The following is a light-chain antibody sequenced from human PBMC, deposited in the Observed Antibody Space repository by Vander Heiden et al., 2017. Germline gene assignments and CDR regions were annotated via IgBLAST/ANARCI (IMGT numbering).Light chain of an antibody. Sequence: DIQMTQSPSSLSTSVADRITITCQASQDSSSCGSCYQQKPGKAPKLLLYDASKSETGVPSRFSGSGSGTHFTFTINSLQPANFATYYCRQEDNLPYTSGQGTMLDI. CDR3: RQEDNLPYT. CDR2: DAS. J-gene: IGKJ2*01. CDR1: QDSSSC. V-gene: IGKV1-33*01.